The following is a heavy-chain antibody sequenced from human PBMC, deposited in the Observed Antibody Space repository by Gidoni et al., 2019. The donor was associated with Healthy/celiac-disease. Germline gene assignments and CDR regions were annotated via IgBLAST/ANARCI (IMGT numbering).Heavy chain of an antibody. CDR1: VGSIRIVSYY. V-gene: IGHV4-61*02. J-gene: IGHJ2*01. Sequence: QVQLQESGPGLVTPSQTLSLTCTVSVGSIRIVSYYWSWIRQPPGKGLEWIGRIYTSGRTNYNPALKSRVTISVDTSKNQFSLKLSSVTAADTAVYYCARDVGATTGIRGDFDLWGRGTLVTVSS. D-gene: IGHD1-26*01. CDR3: ARDVGATTGIRGDFDL. CDR2: IYTSGRT.